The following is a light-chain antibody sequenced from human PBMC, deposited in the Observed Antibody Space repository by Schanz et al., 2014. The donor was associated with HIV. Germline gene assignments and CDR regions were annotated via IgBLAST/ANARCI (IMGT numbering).Light chain of an antibody. CDR3: SSYVDNYSVI. V-gene: IGLV2-8*01. J-gene: IGLJ2*01. Sequence: QSALTQPPSASGSPGQSVTISCTGTSSDVGGYNYVSWYQQHPGKAPKLMIYEVTKRPSGVPDRFSGSKSGNTASLTVSGLQADDEADYYCSSYVDNYSVIFGGGTKLTVL. CDR2: EVT. CDR1: SSDVGGYNY.